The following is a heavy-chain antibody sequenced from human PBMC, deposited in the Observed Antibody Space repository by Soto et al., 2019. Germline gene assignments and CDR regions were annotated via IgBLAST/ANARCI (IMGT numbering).Heavy chain of an antibody. CDR1: GGTFSSYS. J-gene: IGHJ4*02. Sequence: SVNVSCKASGGTFSSYSISWGRQAPGQGLECTGGFIPLFGTAKNAQKFQGRVTITADKSTSTGYMELSSLRSEDTAVYYCATDRSSSWPPFFDYWGQGTLVTVSS. V-gene: IGHV1-69*06. D-gene: IGHD6-13*01. CDR2: FIPLFGTA. CDR3: ATDRSSSWPPFFDY.